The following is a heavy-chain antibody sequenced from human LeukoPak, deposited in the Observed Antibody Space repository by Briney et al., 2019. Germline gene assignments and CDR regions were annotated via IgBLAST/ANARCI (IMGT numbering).Heavy chain of an antibody. CDR1: GGSISSSSYS. V-gene: IGHV4-39*01. J-gene: IGHJ6*02. D-gene: IGHD3-3*01. Sequence: SETLSLTCTVSGGSISSSSYSWGWIRQPPGKGLEWIGSIYYSGSTYYNPSLKSRVTISVDTSKNQFSLKLSSVTAADTAVYYCARVPTPPYDFWSGYYYYYGMDVWGQGTTVTVSS. CDR2: IYYSGST. CDR3: ARVPTPPYDFWSGYYYYYGMDV.